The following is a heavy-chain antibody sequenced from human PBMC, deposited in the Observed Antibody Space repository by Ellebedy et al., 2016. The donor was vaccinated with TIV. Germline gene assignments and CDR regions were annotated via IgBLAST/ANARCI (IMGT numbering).Heavy chain of an antibody. CDR1: GFTFSSYG. Sequence: GGSLRLSCAASGFTFSSYGMHWVRQAPSKGLEWVAVISYDGSNKYYADSVKGRFTISRDNSKNTLYLQMNSLRAEDTAVYYCAKDRPHYGMDVWGQGTTVTVSS. CDR3: AKDRPHYGMDV. J-gene: IGHJ6*02. V-gene: IGHV3-30*18. CDR2: ISYDGSNK.